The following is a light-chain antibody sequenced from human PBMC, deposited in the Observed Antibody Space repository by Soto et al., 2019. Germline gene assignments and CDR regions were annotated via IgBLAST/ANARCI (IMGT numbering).Light chain of an antibody. CDR1: QNVLYSSNNQNH. CDR3: EQYYSPPRYT. CDR2: WAS. V-gene: IGKV4-1*01. Sequence: DIVMTQSPEYLAVSLGERATINCKSSQNVLYSSNNQNHIAWYQQKPGQPPKLISYWASNLESGFPDLFSGSGSGRDFTLTISSLHAEGVAVYYCEQYYSPPRYTLGEGTRLEIK. J-gene: IGKJ2*01.